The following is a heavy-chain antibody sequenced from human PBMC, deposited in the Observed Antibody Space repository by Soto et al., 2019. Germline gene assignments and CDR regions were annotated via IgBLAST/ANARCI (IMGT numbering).Heavy chain of an antibody. J-gene: IGHJ4*02. Sequence: SGESLKISCKGSGSSFPSYWIGWVRQMPGKGLEWMGIIYPGDSDTRHSPSFQGQVTISADKSISTAYLQWSSLKASDTAMYYFARHHVAGTNDFDYWGQGTLFTV. CDR2: IYPGDSDT. CDR3: ARHHVAGTNDFDY. D-gene: IGHD6-19*01. CDR1: GSSFPSYW. V-gene: IGHV5-51*01.